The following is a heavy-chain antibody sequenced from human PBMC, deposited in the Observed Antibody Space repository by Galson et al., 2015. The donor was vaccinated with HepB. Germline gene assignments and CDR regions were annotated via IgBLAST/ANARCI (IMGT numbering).Heavy chain of an antibody. J-gene: IGHJ4*02. Sequence: SVKVSCKAPGGTFSSYTISWVRQAPGQGLEWMGRIIPILGIANYAQKFQGRVTITADKSTSTAYMELSSLRSEDTAVYYCARTGSGAVAGQFDYWGQGTLVTVSS. CDR1: GGTFSSYT. CDR2: IIPILGIA. CDR3: ARTGSGAVAGQFDY. V-gene: IGHV1-69*02. D-gene: IGHD6-19*01.